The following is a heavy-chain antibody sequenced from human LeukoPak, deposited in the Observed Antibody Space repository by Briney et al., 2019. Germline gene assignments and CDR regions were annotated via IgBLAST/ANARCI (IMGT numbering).Heavy chain of an antibody. V-gene: IGHV3-9*01. D-gene: IGHD6-13*01. Sequence: SGGSLRLSCAASGFTFDDYAMHWVRQAPGKGLEWVSGISWNSGSIGYADSVKGRFTISRDNAKNSLYLQMSSLRAEDTALYYCAKDIYSSSWYYFDYWGQGTLVTVSS. CDR2: ISWNSGSI. J-gene: IGHJ4*02. CDR1: GFTFDDYA. CDR3: AKDIYSSSWYYFDY.